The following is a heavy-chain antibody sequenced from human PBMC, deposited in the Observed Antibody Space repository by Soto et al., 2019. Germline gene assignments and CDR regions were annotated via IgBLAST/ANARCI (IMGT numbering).Heavy chain of an antibody. J-gene: IGHJ4*02. CDR1: GGSVSSRSHY. CDR2: IYYSGST. Sequence: SATLSITCTVSGGSVSSRSHYWSWIRQPPGKGLEWIGYIYYSGSTKYNPSLRSRVTISVDTSKNQFSLKVSSVTAADTAIYYCARAAYAWDTDYWGQGTLVTVSS. V-gene: IGHV4-61*01. D-gene: IGHD1-26*01. CDR3: ARAAYAWDTDY.